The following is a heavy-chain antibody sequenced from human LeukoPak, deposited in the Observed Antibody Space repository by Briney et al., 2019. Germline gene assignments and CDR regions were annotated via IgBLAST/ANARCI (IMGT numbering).Heavy chain of an antibody. CDR1: GYSFSSNW. CDR3: ARHLVSSRYFDY. V-gene: IGHV5-51*01. J-gene: IGHJ4*02. CDR2: IYPGDSDT. D-gene: IGHD6-13*01. Sequence: GESLKISCKGSGYSFSSNWIGWVRQMPGKGLGWRGIIYPGDSDTRYSPPFQGQVTISADKSISTAYLQWSSLKASDTAIYYCARHLVSSRYFDYWGQGTLVTVSS.